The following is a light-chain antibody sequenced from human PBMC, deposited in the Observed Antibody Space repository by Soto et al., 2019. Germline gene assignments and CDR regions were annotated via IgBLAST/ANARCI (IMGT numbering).Light chain of an antibody. V-gene: IGLV2-14*01. CDR1: RSDIGASNS. J-gene: IGLJ1*01. Sequence: QSVLTQPASVSGSPGQSTTISCAGTRSDIGASNSVSWYQHLPGRPPTLIIYEATNRPSGVSERFSGSKTGDTASLTISGLQADDEAEYFCISYKTDDTFVFGSGTKLTVL. CDR2: EAT. CDR3: ISYKTDDTFV.